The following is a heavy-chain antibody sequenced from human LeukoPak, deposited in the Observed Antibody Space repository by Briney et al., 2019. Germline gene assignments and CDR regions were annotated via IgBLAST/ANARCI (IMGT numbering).Heavy chain of an antibody. D-gene: IGHD2-21*02. CDR1: GFTFSSYT. CDR3: ARGVVVTAIDY. Sequence: GGSLRLSCAASGFTFSSYTMHWVRQAPGKGLEYVSVISSDGGTTYYANSVKGRFTISRDNSKNTLYLQMGSLRAEDMAVYYCARGVVVTAIDYWGQGALVTVSS. CDR2: ISSDGGTT. J-gene: IGHJ4*02. V-gene: IGHV3-64*01.